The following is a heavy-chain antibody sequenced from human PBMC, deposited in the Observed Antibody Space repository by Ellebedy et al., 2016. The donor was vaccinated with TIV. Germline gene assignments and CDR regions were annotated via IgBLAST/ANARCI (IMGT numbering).Heavy chain of an antibody. CDR1: GYTFTSYG. D-gene: IGHD2-2*01. V-gene: IGHV1-18*01. CDR2: ISAYNGNT. J-gene: IGHJ3*02. CDR3: ARDNSPAATLRFGRAFDI. Sequence: ASVKVSCXASGYTFTSYGISWVRQAPGQGLEWMGWISAYNGNTNYAQKLQGRVTTTTDTSTSTAYMELRSLRSDDTAVYYCARDNSPAATLRFGRAFDIWGQGTMVTVSS.